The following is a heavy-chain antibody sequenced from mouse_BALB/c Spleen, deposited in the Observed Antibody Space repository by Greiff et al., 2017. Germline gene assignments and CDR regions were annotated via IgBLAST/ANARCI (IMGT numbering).Heavy chain of an antibody. D-gene: IGHD2-14*01. CDR2: IYPGDGDT. CDR1: GYAFSSYW. CDR3: ARDYRYDGYYAMDY. V-gene: IGHV1-80*01. Sequence: QVQLQQSGAELVRPGSSVKISCKASGYAFSSYWMNWVKQRPGQGLEWIGQIYPGDGDTNYNGKFKGKATLTADKSSSTAYMQLSSLTSEDSAVYFCARDYRYDGYYAMDYWGQGTSVTVS. J-gene: IGHJ4*01.